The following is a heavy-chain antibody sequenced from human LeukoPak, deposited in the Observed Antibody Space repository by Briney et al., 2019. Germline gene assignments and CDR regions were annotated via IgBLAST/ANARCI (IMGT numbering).Heavy chain of an antibody. D-gene: IGHD6-6*01. CDR2: IPSGGST. CDR1: GFTVSSNH. CDR3: ARDPSSFGLDV. J-gene: IGHJ6*02. Sequence: GGSLRLSCAASGFTVSSNHMSWVRQAPGKGLEWVSVIPSGGSTYYADSVKGRFTISRDNAKNTLYLQMNGLRAEDTAVYYCARDPSSFGLDVWGQGTTVTVSS. V-gene: IGHV3-66*01.